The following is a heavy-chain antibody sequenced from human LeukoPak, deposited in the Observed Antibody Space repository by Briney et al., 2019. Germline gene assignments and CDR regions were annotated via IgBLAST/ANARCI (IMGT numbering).Heavy chain of an antibody. J-gene: IGHJ4*02. CDR3: AASNDYGDCFDY. D-gene: IGHD4-17*01. V-gene: IGHV4-39*01. Sequence: SETLFLTCTVSGGSISSSSYYWGWIRQPPGKGLEWIGSIYYSGSTYYNPSLKSRITISVDTSKNQFSLKVSSVTAADTAVYYCAASNDYGDCFDYWGQGTLVTVSS. CDR2: IYYSGST. CDR1: GGSISSSSYY.